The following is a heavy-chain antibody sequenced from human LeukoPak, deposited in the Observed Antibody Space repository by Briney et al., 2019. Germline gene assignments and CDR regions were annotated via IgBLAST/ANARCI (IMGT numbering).Heavy chain of an antibody. CDR3: ARGLRSIAARRPYYYYYMDV. Sequence: ASVKVSCKASGYTFTSYDINWVRHATGQGREWMGWMNPNSGNTGYAQKFEGRVTMTRTTSISTAYMELSSLRSEDTAVYYCARGLRSIAARRPYYYYYMDVWGKGTTVTVSS. CDR1: GYTFTSYD. D-gene: IGHD6-6*01. CDR2: MNPNSGNT. V-gene: IGHV1-8*01. J-gene: IGHJ6*03.